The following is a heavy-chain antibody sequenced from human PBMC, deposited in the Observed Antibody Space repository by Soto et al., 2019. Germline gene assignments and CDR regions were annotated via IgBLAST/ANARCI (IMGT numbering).Heavy chain of an antibody. J-gene: IGHJ4*02. D-gene: IGHD4-17*01. CDR1: GFTFSSYA. Sequence: VQLVESGGGVVQPGRSLRLSCAASGFTFSSYAMSWVRQAPGKGLEWVSAISGSGGSTYYADSVKGRFTISRDNSKNTLYLQMNSLRAEDTAVYYCAKVSDYGDYFRWFDYWGQGTLVTVSS. CDR3: AKVSDYGDYFRWFDY. V-gene: IGHV3-23*04. CDR2: ISGSGGST.